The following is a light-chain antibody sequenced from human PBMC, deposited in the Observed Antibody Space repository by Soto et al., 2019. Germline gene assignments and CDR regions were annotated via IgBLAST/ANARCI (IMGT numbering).Light chain of an antibody. J-gene: IGKJ5*01. V-gene: IGKV3-15*01. CDR2: GAS. CDR3: QQYNNWPPIT. Sequence: TQSPGTLSLSPGERATLSCRAGQSVTIGYLAWFQQKPGQAPRLLIYGASTRATGIPARFSGSGSGTEFSLTISSLQSEDFAVYYCQQYNNWPPITFGQGTRLEIK. CDR1: QSVTIGY.